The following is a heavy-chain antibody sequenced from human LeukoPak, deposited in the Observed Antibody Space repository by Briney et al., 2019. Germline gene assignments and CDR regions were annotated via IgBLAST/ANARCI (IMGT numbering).Heavy chain of an antibody. Sequence: GGSLRLSCAASGFTFDDYAMHWVRQAPGKGLEWVSGISWNSGSIGYADSVKGRFTISRDNAKSSLYLQMNSLRAEDTALYYCAKENGQNYDFWSGSIFATWGQGTLVTVSS. CDR2: ISWNSGSI. D-gene: IGHD3-3*01. J-gene: IGHJ5*02. CDR1: GFTFDDYA. CDR3: AKENGQNYDFWSGSIFAT. V-gene: IGHV3-9*01.